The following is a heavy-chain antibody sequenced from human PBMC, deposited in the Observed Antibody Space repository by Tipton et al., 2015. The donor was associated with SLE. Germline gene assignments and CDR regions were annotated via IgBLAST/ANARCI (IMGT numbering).Heavy chain of an antibody. Sequence: TLSLTCTVSGGSISSSSYYWGWIRQPPGKGLEWIGSIYYSGSTYYNPSLKSRVTISVDTSKNQFSLKLSSVTAADTAVYYCARGPRVGDYYYYYYMDVSGKGTIVTVSS. D-gene: IGHD1-26*01. J-gene: IGHJ6*03. CDR3: ARGPRVGDYYYYYYMDV. V-gene: IGHV4-39*07. CDR2: IYYSGST. CDR1: GGSISSSSYY.